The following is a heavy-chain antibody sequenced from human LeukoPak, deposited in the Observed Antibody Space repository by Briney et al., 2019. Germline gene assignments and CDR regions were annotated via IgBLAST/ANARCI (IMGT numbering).Heavy chain of an antibody. J-gene: IGHJ4*02. V-gene: IGHV4-31*03. CDR3: ARELRDFDWLLLDY. Sequence: SETLSLTCTVSGGSISSGGYYWSWIRQHPGKGLEWIGYIYYSGSTYYNPSLKSRVTISVDTSKNQSSLKLSSVTAADTAVYYCARELRDFDWLLLDYWGQGTLVTVSS. CDR2: IYYSGST. D-gene: IGHD3-9*01. CDR1: GGSISSGGYY.